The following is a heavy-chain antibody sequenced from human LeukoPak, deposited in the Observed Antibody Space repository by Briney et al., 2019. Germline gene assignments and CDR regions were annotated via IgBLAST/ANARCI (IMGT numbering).Heavy chain of an antibody. V-gene: IGHV1-46*01. CDR3: AIKGSGSSFRAFDI. CDR2: INPSGGST. D-gene: IGHD1-26*01. Sequence: GASVKVSCKASGYTFTSHHMHWVRQAPGQGLEWMGIINPSGGSTNYAQKFQGRVTMTRDMSTSTVYMELSSLRSEDTAVYYCAIKGSGSSFRAFDIWGQGTMVTVSS. J-gene: IGHJ3*02. CDR1: GYTFTSHH.